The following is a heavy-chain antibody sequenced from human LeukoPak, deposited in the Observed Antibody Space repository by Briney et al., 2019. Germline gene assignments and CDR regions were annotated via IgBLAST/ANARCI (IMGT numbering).Heavy chain of an antibody. V-gene: IGHV6-1*01. J-gene: IGHJ5*02. Sequence: SQTLSLTCAISGDSVSSNSAAWNWIRQSPSRGLEWLGRTYYRSKWYNDYAVSVKSRITINPDTSKNQFSLKLSSVTAADTAVYYCARGGYSSSWYVNWFDPWGQGTLVTVSS. CDR1: GDSVSSNSAA. CDR3: ARGGYSSSWYVNWFDP. CDR2: TYYRSKWYN. D-gene: IGHD6-13*01.